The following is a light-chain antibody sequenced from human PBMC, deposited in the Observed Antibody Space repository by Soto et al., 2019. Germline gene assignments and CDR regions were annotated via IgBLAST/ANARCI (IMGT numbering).Light chain of an antibody. V-gene: IGLV2-14*01. Sequence: QSALTQPASLSGSPGQSITNSCTGTSSDVGGYNFVSWYQQHPGKAPKLMIYDVSNRPSGVSTRFSGSKSGNTASLTISGLQSEDEAEYYCSSYTSSSTLGVFGGGTKLTVL. CDR2: DVS. J-gene: IGLJ2*01. CDR3: SSYTSSSTLGV. CDR1: SSDVGGYNF.